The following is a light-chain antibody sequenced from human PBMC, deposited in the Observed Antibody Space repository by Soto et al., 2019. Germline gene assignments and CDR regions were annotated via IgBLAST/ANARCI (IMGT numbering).Light chain of an antibody. V-gene: IGKV3-15*01. CDR1: QSVSSY. CDR2: DAS. Sequence: EIVLTQSPATLSLSPWERATLSCRASQSVSSYLAWYQQNPGQAPRLLIYDASTRATGIPARFSGSGSVTEFTLTISSLQSEDFAVYYCQQYNNWPITFGQGTRLEIK. J-gene: IGKJ5*01. CDR3: QQYNNWPIT.